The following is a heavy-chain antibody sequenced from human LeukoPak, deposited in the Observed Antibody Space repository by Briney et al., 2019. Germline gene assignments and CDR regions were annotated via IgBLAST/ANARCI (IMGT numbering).Heavy chain of an antibody. CDR3: ARGEDGYNSIDY. D-gene: IGHD5-24*01. V-gene: IGHV4-31*03. J-gene: IGHJ4*02. Sequence: SETLSLTCTVSGGSISSGGYYWSWIRQHPGKGLEWIGYIYYSGSTYYNPSLKSRVTISVDTSKNQFTLKLSSVTAADTAVYYCARGEDGYNSIDYWGQGTLVTVSS. CDR2: IYYSGST. CDR1: GGSISSGGYY.